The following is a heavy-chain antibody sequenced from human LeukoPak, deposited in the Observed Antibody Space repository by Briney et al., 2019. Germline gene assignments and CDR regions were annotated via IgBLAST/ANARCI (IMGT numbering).Heavy chain of an antibody. V-gene: IGHV3-23*01. Sequence: PGGTLRLSCAASGFTFSGYGMSWVRQAPGKGLKWVSAISGSGGSTYYADSVKGRFTISRDNSKNTLYLQMNSLRAEDTAVYYCAREGRVRGVITFDYWGQGTLVTVSS. CDR1: GFTFSGYG. CDR3: AREGRVRGVITFDY. J-gene: IGHJ4*02. D-gene: IGHD3-10*01. CDR2: ISGSGGST.